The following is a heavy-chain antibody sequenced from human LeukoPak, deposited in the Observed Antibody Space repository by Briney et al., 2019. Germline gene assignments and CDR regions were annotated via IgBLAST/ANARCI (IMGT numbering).Heavy chain of an antibody. D-gene: IGHD3-3*01. CDR3: ARAYYDFWSGHSDYYYYYMDV. CDR2: ISAYNGNT. J-gene: IGHJ6*03. V-gene: IGHV1-18*01. CDR1: GYTFTSYG. Sequence: WASVKVSCKASGYTFTSYGISWVRQAPGQGLEWMGWISAYNGNTNYAQKLQGRVTMTTDTSTSTAYMELRSLRSDDTAVYYCARAYYDFWSGHSDYYYYYMDVWGKGTTVTVSS.